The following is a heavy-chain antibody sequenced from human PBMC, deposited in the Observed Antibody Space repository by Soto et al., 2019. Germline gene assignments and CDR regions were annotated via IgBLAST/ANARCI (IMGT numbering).Heavy chain of an antibody. CDR2: VYHTGNI. D-gene: IGHD1-20*01. CDR3: AREQYNWKL. J-gene: IGHJ4*02. CDR1: GVSNTPYY. Sequence: SETLSLTCTVYGVSNTPYYWTWIRHPPGKGLEWIGYVYHTGNIYYNPSLKSRVTISLETSKNQVSLRIKSVTAADTAVYYCAREQYNWKLWAQGTLVTVYS. V-gene: IGHV4-59*01.